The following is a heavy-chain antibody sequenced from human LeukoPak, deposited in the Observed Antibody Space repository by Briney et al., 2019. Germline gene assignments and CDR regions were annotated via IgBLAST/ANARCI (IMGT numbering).Heavy chain of an antibody. CDR3: VKGYYYYYYGMDV. Sequence: PGRSLRLSCAASGFTFSSYGMHWVRQAPGKGLEWVAVISYDGSNKYYADSVKGRFTISRDNSKNTLYLQMNSLRAEDTAVYYCVKGYYYYYYGMDVWGQGTTVTVSS. CDR2: ISYDGSNK. V-gene: IGHV3-30*18. J-gene: IGHJ6*02. CDR1: GFTFSSYG. D-gene: IGHD1-26*01.